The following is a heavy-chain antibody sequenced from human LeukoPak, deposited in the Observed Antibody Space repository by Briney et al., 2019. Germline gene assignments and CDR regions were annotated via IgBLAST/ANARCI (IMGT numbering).Heavy chain of an antibody. D-gene: IGHD6-13*01. J-gene: IGHJ4*02. Sequence: PSETLSLTCTVSGVSISSYYWSWLRQPAGKGLEWLGRMYLSGSTNYNPSLESRVTMSVDTSKNQFSLKLTSVTAADTAVYYCARSPSSGIAAWDWGQGTLVTVSS. CDR2: MYLSGST. CDR3: ARSPSSGIAAWD. CDR1: GVSISSYY. V-gene: IGHV4-4*07.